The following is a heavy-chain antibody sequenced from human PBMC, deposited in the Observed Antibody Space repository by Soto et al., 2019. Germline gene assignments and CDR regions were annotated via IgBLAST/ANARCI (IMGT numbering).Heavy chain of an antibody. J-gene: IGHJ5*02. CDR2: ISQTGAT. D-gene: IGHD3-10*01. CDR3: ARAVSPYFGSWFDP. Sequence: PSETLSLTCAVSGGSITSGNSYSWAWIRQPPGRGLEWIGSISQTGATSYNPSLKSRVIVSLDKAKNQFSLRLSSVTAADMAVYYCARAVSPYFGSWFDPWGQGTLVTVSS. CDR1: GGSITSGNSYS. V-gene: IGHV4-30-2*01.